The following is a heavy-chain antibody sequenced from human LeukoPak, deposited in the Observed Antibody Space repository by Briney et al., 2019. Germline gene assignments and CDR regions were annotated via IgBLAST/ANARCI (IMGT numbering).Heavy chain of an antibody. CDR3: ARGQSALRFLDYYMDV. J-gene: IGHJ6*03. Sequence: SVKVSCKGSGGTFSSYAISWVRQAPGQGLEWGGGIIPIFGTANYAQKFQGRVTITTDESTSTAHMELSSLRSEDTAVYYCARGQSALRFLDYYMDVWGKGTTVTVSS. V-gene: IGHV1-69*05. CDR2: IIPIFGTA. D-gene: IGHD3-3*01. CDR1: GGTFSSYA.